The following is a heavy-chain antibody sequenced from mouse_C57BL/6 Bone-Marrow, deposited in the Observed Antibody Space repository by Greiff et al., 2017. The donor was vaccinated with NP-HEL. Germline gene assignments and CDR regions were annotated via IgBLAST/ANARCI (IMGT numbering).Heavy chain of an antibody. CDR2: IWTGGGT. CDR3: ARSNDYDVYFDY. CDR1: GFSFTSYA. J-gene: IGHJ2*01. Sequence: VQLQQSGPGLVAPSPSLSISCTVSGFSFTSYAISWVRQPPGKGLEWLGVIWTGGGTNYNSALKSRLSIIKDTSKSQVFLKMNSLQTDDTARYYCARSNDYDVYFDYWGQGTTLTVSS. D-gene: IGHD2-4*01. V-gene: IGHV2-9-1*01.